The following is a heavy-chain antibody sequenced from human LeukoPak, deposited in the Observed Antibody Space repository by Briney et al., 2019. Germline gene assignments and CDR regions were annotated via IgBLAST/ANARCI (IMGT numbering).Heavy chain of an antibody. CDR3: AAYYYDSSGYNWFDP. J-gene: IGHJ5*02. CDR2: IYYSGST. D-gene: IGHD3-22*01. Sequence: SETLSLTCTVSGGSISSYYWSSIRQPPGKGLEWIGYIYYSGSTNYNPSLKSRVTISVDTSKNQFSLKLSSVTAADTAVYYCAAYYYDSSGYNWFDPWGQGTLVTVSS. V-gene: IGHV4-59*08. CDR1: GGSISSYY.